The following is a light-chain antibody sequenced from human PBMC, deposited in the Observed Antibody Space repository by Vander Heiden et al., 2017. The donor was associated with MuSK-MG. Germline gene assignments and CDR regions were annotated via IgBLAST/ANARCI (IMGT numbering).Light chain of an antibody. J-gene: IGKJ4*01. CDR1: QGIRSS. Sequence: DSQLTQSPSMLSASVGDRVTIPCRASQGIRSSLAWYQQKPGKAPKLLIYAASILQSGVKSRFSGSRSRPQFTLTMSSLQPADFASYYCQQRNSDYPILTFGGGTKVEIK. CDR3: QQRNSDYPILT. V-gene: IGKV1-9*01. CDR2: AAS.